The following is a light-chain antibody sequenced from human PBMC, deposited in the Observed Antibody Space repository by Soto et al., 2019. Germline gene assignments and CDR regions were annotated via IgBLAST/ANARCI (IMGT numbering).Light chain of an antibody. Sequence: EIVLTQSPGILSLSPGERATLSCRASQSVSNDFLAWYQQKPGQAPRLLIYDASSRATGIPDRFSGSGSGTDFTLTISRLEPEDFAVYYCQQYGSSPPRTFGQGTKVDIK. CDR1: QSVSNDF. V-gene: IGKV3-20*01. CDR2: DAS. J-gene: IGKJ1*01. CDR3: QQYGSSPPRT.